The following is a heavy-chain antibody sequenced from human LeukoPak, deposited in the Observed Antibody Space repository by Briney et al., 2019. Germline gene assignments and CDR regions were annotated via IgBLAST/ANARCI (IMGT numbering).Heavy chain of an antibody. D-gene: IGHD5-18*01. J-gene: IGHJ4*02. Sequence: PSETLSLTCTVSGGSISSYYWSWIRQPPGKGLEWIGYIYYSGSTNYNPSLKSRVTISVDTSKNQFSLKLSSVTAADTAAYYCAGRGYSYGYDYWGQGTLVTVSS. CDR3: AGRGYSYGYDY. V-gene: IGHV4-59*01. CDR2: IYYSGST. CDR1: GGSISSYY.